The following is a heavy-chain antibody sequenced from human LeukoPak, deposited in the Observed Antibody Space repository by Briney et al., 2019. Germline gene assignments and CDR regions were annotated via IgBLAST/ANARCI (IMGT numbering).Heavy chain of an antibody. J-gene: IGHJ3*02. D-gene: IGHD1-14*01. V-gene: IGHV1-69*04. CDR1: GGTFSNYG. CDR3: ARDRENQEVGDAFDI. CDR2: IIPILGIA. Sequence: ASVKVSCKASGGTFSNYGISWVRQAPGQGLEWMGRIIPILGIANYAQKFQGRVTITADKSTNTTYMELRSLRSDDTAMYYCARDRENQEVGDAFDIWGQGTMVTVSS.